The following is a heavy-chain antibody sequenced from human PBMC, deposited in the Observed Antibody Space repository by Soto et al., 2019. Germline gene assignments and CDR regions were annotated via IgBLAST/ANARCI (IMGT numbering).Heavy chain of an antibody. CDR1: RFTFSKLG. CDR3: ARDQYYDFWSGYPSPYYYYGMDV. Sequence: GGVPKPSCAATRFTFSKLGLLRVPPAPRKGVEWVAVIWYDGSNKYYADSVKGRFTISRDNSKNTLYLQMNSLRAEDTAVYYCARDQYYDFWSGYPSPYYYYGMDVWGQGTTVTVSS. V-gene: IGHV3-33*08. CDR2: IWYDGSNK. J-gene: IGHJ6*02. D-gene: IGHD3-3*01.